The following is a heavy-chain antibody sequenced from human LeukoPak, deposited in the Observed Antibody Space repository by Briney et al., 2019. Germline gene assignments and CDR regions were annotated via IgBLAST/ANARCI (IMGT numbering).Heavy chain of an antibody. CDR3: AKDSRTTTRGLFDY. CDR2: ISGGGGTT. Sequence: GGSLRLSCAAAGFTFSSYAVSWVRQAPGKGLEWVSGISGGGGTTSYADSMKGRFTVSRDNSKNTLYLQMNSLRAEDTALYYCAKDSRTTTRGLFDYWGQGTLVTVSS. J-gene: IGHJ4*02. CDR1: GFTFSSYA. D-gene: IGHD1-26*01. V-gene: IGHV3-23*01.